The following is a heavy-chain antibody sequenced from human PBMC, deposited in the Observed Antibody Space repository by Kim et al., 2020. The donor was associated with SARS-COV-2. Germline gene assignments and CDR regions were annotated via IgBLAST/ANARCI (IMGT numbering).Heavy chain of an antibody. Sequence: GGSLRLSCAASGFTFSSYSMNWVRQAPGKGLEWVSSISSSSSYIYYADSVKGRFTISRDNAKNSLYLQMNSLRAEDTAVYYCARERGRWFGDAFDIWGQGTMVTVSS. V-gene: IGHV3-21*01. CDR3: ARERGRWFGDAFDI. J-gene: IGHJ3*02. D-gene: IGHD3-10*01. CDR2: ISSSSSYI. CDR1: GFTFSSYS.